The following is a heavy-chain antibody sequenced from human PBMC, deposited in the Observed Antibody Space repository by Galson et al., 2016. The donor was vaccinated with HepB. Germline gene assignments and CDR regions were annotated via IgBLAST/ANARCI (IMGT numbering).Heavy chain of an antibody. D-gene: IGHD3-16*01. Sequence: SVKVSCKASGYTFTSYGISWVRQAPGHGLEWMGWISPFNDNTKFAQNMEGRVTLTSDTSTSTVYMELRSLRFDDAAVYFCARDGGIVRIPGAIPYYYALDVWGQGTPVAVSS. CDR2: ISPFNDNT. CDR3: ARDGGIVRIPGAIPYYYALDV. J-gene: IGHJ6*02. V-gene: IGHV1-18*01. CDR1: GYTFTSYG.